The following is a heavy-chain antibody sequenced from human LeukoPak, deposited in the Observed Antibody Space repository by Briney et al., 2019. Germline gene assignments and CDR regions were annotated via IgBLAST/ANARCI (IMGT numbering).Heavy chain of an antibody. CDR1: GFTFSSYE. J-gene: IGHJ6*03. Sequence: GGSLRLSCAASGFTFSSYEMNWVRQAPGKGLEWVSYISSSGSTIYYADSVKGRFTISRDNAKNSLYLQMNSLRAEDTAVYYCARDLTKYYYMDVWGKGTTVTVSS. V-gene: IGHV3-48*03. CDR2: ISSSGSTI. CDR3: ARDLTKYYYMDV.